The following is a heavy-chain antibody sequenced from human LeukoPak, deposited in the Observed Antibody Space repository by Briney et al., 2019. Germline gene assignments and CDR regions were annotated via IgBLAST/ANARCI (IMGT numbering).Heavy chain of an antibody. J-gene: IGHJ3*02. D-gene: IGHD3-22*01. CDR2: INPSGGST. CDR1: GYTFTSYY. Sequence: GASVKVSCKASGYTFTSYYMHWVRQAPGQGLGWMGIINPSGGSTSYAQKFQGRVTMTRDTSTSTVYMELSSLRSEDTAVYYCAREYYYDSSGYPDAFDIWGQGTMVTVSS. V-gene: IGHV1-46*01. CDR3: AREYYYDSSGYPDAFDI.